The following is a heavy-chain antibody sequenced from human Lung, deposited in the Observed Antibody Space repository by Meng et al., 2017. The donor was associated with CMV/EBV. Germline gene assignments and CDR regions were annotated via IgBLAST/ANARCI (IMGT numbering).Heavy chain of an antibody. Sequence: ASXXVSXKASGYTFTDYRMHWVRQAPGQGLEWMGWISPNIGGTNYVQKFQGRVTMTRDTSISTAYLELNRLTYADTAVYYCASKLYYDFWSAYRGAEGVDPFNIWGQGTAVTVSS. CDR1: GYTFTDYR. CDR3: ASKLYYDFWSAYRGAEGVDPFNI. D-gene: IGHD3-3*01. V-gene: IGHV1-2*02. J-gene: IGHJ3*02. CDR2: ISPNIGGT.